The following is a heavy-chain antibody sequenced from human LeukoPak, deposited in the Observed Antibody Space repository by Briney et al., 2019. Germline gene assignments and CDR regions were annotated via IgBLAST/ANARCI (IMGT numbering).Heavy chain of an antibody. V-gene: IGHV3-23*01. CDR1: GFTFSNYA. CDR2: ISGSGGST. D-gene: IGHD2-15*01. Sequence: GGSLRLSCAASGFTFSNYAMSWVRQAPGKGLEWVSAISGSGGSTYYADSVKGRFTISRDNSKNTLYLQMNSLRAEDTAVYYCAKGYCSGGSCYPVDYWGQGTLVTVSS. CDR3: AKGYCSGGSCYPVDY. J-gene: IGHJ4*02.